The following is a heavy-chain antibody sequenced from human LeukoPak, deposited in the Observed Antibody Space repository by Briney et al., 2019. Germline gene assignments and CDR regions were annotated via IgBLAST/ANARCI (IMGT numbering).Heavy chain of an antibody. D-gene: IGHD3-22*01. CDR2: IYHSGST. Sequence: PSETLSLTCTVSGGSISSSSYYWGWIRQPPGKGLEWIGSIYHSGSTYYNPSLKSRVTISVDRSKNQFSLKLSSVTAADTAVYYCARAYYYDSSGYYGNNYYFDYWGQGTLVTVSS. CDR3: ARAYYYDSSGYYGNNYYFDY. V-gene: IGHV4-39*07. CDR1: GGSISSSSYY. J-gene: IGHJ4*02.